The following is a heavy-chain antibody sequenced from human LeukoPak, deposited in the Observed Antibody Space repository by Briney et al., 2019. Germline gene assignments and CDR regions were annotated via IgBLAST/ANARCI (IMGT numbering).Heavy chain of an antibody. J-gene: IGHJ3*02. Sequence: PGGTLRLSCAASGFTFSSYAMSWVRQAPGKGLEWGSDISGSGGSTYYADSVKGRFTISRDNSKNTLYLQMNSLRAEDTAVYYCAKDQYNWDDAGAFDICGRGTMVTVSS. CDR3: AKDQYNWDDAGAFDI. CDR1: GFTFSSYA. D-gene: IGHD1-20*01. CDR2: ISGSGGST. V-gene: IGHV3-23*01.